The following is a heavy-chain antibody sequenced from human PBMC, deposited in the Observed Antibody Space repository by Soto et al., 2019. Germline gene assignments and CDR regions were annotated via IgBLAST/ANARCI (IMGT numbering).Heavy chain of an antibody. D-gene: IGHD6-6*01. CDR1: GFSFNTYG. V-gene: IGHV3-30*18. CDR2: ISYNGDKT. Sequence: QVQLLESGGVVVQPGRSLRLSCAASGFSFNTYGMHWVRQAPGEGLEWVAVISYNGDKTFYADSVKGRFTISRDNSQSTLYLQMNSLRPEDTAVYYCAKDRIRGTSYFDYWGQGTLVTVSS. J-gene: IGHJ4*02. CDR3: AKDRIRGTSYFDY.